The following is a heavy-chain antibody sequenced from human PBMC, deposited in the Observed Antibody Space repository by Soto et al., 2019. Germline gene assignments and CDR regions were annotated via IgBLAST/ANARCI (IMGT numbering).Heavy chain of an antibody. D-gene: IGHD1-26*01. CDR3: AKDTGELLHIFDY. CDR1: GFTFSSYA. J-gene: IGHJ4*02. Sequence: EVQLLESGGGLVQPGGSLRLSCAASGFTFSSYAMSWVRQAPGKGLEWVSAISGSGGSTYYADSVKGRFTISRDNSKNTLYLQMNSLRAEDTAVCYCAKDTGELLHIFDYWGQGTLVTVSS. CDR2: ISGSGGST. V-gene: IGHV3-23*01.